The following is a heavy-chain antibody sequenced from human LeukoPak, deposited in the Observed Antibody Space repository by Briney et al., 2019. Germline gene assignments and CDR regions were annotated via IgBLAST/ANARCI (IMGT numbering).Heavy chain of an antibody. CDR3: ATDRAILTGYVPPPPYFDY. CDR2: FGLEDGET. D-gene: IGHD3-9*01. CDR1: GYTFTAYY. V-gene: IGHV1-24*01. J-gene: IGHJ4*02. Sequence: GASVKVSCKASGYTFTAYYMHWVRQAPGQGLEWMGGFGLEDGETTYAQKFQGRVTMTEDTSTDTAYMELSSLRSEDTAVYYCATDRAILTGYVPPPPYFDYWGQGTLVSVSS.